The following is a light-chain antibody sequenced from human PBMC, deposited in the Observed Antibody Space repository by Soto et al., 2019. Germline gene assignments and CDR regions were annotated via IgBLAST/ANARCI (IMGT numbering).Light chain of an antibody. J-gene: IGKJ3*01. Sequence: EIVLTQSTGTLSLSPGERATLSCRASQSISSNSLAWYQQKPGQAPRLLIYGASSRATGIPDRFSGSGSGTDFTLTISRLEPEDFAVYYCQQYGSSPPFTFGPGTKVIIK. CDR3: QQYGSSPPFT. CDR1: QSISSNS. CDR2: GAS. V-gene: IGKV3-20*01.